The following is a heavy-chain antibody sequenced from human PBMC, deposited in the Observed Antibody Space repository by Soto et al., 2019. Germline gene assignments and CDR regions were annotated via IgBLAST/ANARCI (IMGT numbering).Heavy chain of an antibody. CDR1: GFTFSSYG. Sequence: GGSLRLSCAASGFTFSSYGMHWVRQAPGKGLEWVAVIWYDGSNKYYADSVKGRFTISRDNSKNTLYLQMNSLRAEDTAVYYCARENAGTFRDENDAFDIWGQGTMVTVSS. J-gene: IGHJ3*02. D-gene: IGHD1-26*01. CDR2: IWYDGSNK. V-gene: IGHV3-33*08. CDR3: ARENAGTFRDENDAFDI.